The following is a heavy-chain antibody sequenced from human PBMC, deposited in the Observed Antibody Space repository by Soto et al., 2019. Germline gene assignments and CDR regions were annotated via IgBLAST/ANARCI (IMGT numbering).Heavy chain of an antibody. Sequence: PSETLSFTCAVYGGSFGGYYWSWISDHPGKGLEWIGQINHSGSTNYNPSLKSRVTISVDTSKNQFSLKLSSVTAADTAVYYCARPRGGYYGYYGMDVWGQGTTVT. CDR3: ARPRGGYYGYYGMDV. V-gene: IGHV4-34*01. D-gene: IGHD3-3*01. CDR1: GGSFGGYY. J-gene: IGHJ6*02. CDR2: INHSGST.